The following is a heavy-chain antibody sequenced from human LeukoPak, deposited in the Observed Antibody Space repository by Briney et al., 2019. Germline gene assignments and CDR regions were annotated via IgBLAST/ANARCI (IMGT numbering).Heavy chain of an antibody. V-gene: IGHV3-48*02. CDR2: IRSSSSTI. CDR1: GFTFSIYS. J-gene: IGHJ6*02. Sequence: GGSQRLSCAASGFTFSIYSMNWVRQAPGKGLEWVSYIRSSSSTIYYADSVKGRFTISRDDAKNSLYLQMNSLRDEDTAVYYCARNMDVWGQGTTVTVSS. CDR3: ARNMDV.